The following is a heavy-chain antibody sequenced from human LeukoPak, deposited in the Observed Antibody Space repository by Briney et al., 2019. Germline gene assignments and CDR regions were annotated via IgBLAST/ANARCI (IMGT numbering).Heavy chain of an antibody. Sequence: PGGSLRLSCEASGFTFSYYWMSWVRQDPGKGLEWVANIKQDGSEEYYVDSVKGRFTISRDNAKNSLYLQMNSLRAEDTAVYYCASKGCTGGNCKHYFDYWGQGTLVTVAS. V-gene: IGHV3-7*03. CDR2: IKQDGSEE. CDR3: ASKGCTGGNCKHYFDY. D-gene: IGHD2-8*02. J-gene: IGHJ4*02. CDR1: GFTFSYYW.